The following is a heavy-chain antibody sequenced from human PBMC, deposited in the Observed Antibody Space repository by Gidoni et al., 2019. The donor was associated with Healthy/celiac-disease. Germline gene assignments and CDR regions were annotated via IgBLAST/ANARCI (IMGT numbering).Heavy chain of an antibody. J-gene: IGHJ4*02. D-gene: IGHD5-12*01. CDR2: IRSKAYGGTT. V-gene: IGHV3-49*05. CDR3: TREASDIVATAFDY. Sequence: EVQLVESGGGLVKPGRSLRLSCTASGFTFGDYAMSWFRQAPGKGLEWVGFIRSKAYGGTTEYAASVKGRFTISRDDSKSIAYLQMNSLKTEDTAVYYCTREASDIVATAFDYWGQGTLVTVSS. CDR1: GFTFGDYA.